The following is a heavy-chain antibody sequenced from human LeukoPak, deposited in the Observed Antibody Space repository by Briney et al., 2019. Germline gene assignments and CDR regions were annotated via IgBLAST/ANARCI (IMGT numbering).Heavy chain of an antibody. V-gene: IGHV3-30-3*02. Sequence: GGSLRLSCAASGFTFSSYAMHWVRQAPGKGLEWVAVISYDGSNKYYADSVEGRFTISRDNSKNTLYLQMNSLRAEDTAVYYCAKTTLWFGVTYYFDYWGQGTLVTVSS. CDR2: ISYDGSNK. CDR1: GFTFSSYA. D-gene: IGHD3-10*01. CDR3: AKTTLWFGVTYYFDY. J-gene: IGHJ4*02.